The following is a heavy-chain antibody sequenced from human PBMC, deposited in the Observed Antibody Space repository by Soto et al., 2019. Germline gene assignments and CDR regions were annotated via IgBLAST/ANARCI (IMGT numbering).Heavy chain of an antibody. D-gene: IGHD4-17*01. V-gene: IGHV3-9*01. CDR2: ISANGDNV. Sequence: GGSLRLSCAASGFTFSDAWINWVRQAPGKGLEWVSGISANGDNVDYADSVKGRFTVSRDNAKNSLFLQMNSLRPEDTALYYCAKDMKWGGMTTIHYFDSWGQGTQVTVSS. CDR1: GFTFSDAW. CDR3: AKDMKWGGMTTIHYFDS. J-gene: IGHJ4*02.